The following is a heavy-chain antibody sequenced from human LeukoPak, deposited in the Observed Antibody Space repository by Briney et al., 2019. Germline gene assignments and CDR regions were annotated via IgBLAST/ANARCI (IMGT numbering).Heavy chain of an antibody. Sequence: SETLSLTCTVSGGSVSSSSYYWGWIRPPPGKGLEWIGTVNHDGTTYHNPSLKSRVTISVDTSKNQFSLKLSSVTAADTAEYYCARVQDTTMGHFDYWGQGTLVTVSS. V-gene: IGHV4-39*07. CDR1: GGSVSSSSYY. CDR3: ARVQDTTMGHFDY. J-gene: IGHJ4*02. CDR2: VNHDGTT. D-gene: IGHD1-1*01.